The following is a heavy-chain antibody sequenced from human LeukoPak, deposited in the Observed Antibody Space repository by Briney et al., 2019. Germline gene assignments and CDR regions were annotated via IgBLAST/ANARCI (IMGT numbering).Heavy chain of an antibody. CDR2: IIPIFGTA. D-gene: IGHD6-13*01. CDR3: ASYGVAAAGKNYYYYYGMDV. Sequence: ASVKVSCKASGGTFSSYAISWVRQAPGQGLEWMGGIIPIFGTANYAQKFQGRVTITADKSTSTAYMKLSSLRSEDTAVYYCASYGVAAAGKNYYYYYGMDVWGKGTTVTVSS. J-gene: IGHJ6*04. CDR1: GGTFSSYA. V-gene: IGHV1-69*06.